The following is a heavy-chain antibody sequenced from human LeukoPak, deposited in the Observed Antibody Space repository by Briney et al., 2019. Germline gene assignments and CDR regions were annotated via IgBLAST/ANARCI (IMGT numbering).Heavy chain of an antibody. CDR3: ATEGYRQLVRGGIDY. J-gene: IGHJ4*02. V-gene: IGHV3-21*01. CDR1: GFTVSSNY. CDR2: ISTGSSYI. Sequence: GGSLRLSCAASGFTVSSNYMSWVRQAPGKGLEWVSSISTGSSYIYYADSVKGRFTISRDNAKNSLYLQMNSLRAEDTAVYYCATEGYRQLVRGGIDYWGQGTLVTVSS. D-gene: IGHD6-13*01.